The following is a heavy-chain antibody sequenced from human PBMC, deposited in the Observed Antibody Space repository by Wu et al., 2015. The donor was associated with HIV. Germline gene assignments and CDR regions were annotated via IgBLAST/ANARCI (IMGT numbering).Heavy chain of an antibody. CDR2: INPNSGGT. V-gene: IGHV1-2*02. CDR1: GYTFTGYY. CDR3: ARVGSAGRGVYYFDY. Sequence: QMQLVQSGAEVKKTGSSVKVSCKASGYTFTGYYMHWVRQAPGQGLEWMGWINPNSGGTNYAQKFQGRVTMTRDTSISTAYMELSRLRSDDTAVYYCARVGSAGRGVYYFDYVGQGRWSPSP. J-gene: IGHJ4*02. D-gene: IGHD6-19*01.